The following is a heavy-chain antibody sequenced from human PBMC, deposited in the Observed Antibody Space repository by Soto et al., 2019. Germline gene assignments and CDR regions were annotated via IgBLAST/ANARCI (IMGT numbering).Heavy chain of an antibody. Sequence: ASVKVSCKASGYTFTSYGISWVRQAPGQGLEWMGWISAYNGNTNYAQKLQGRVTTTTDTSTSTAYMELRSLRSDDTAVYYCARDYAWFGELLESFDYWGQGTLVTVSS. V-gene: IGHV1-18*01. J-gene: IGHJ4*02. CDR1: GYTFTSYG. D-gene: IGHD3-10*01. CDR3: ARDYAWFGELLESFDY. CDR2: ISAYNGNT.